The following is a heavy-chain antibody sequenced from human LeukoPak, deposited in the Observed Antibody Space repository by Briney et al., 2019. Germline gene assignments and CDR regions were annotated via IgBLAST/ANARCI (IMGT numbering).Heavy chain of an antibody. CDR1: GYTFTSYG. CDR3: ARDSIAAAGSLDY. D-gene: IGHD6-13*01. Sequence: ASVKVSCKASGYTFTSYGISWVRQAPGQRLEWMGWINAGNGNTKYSQKFQGRVTITRDTSASTAYMELSSLRSEDTAVYYCARDSIAAAGSLDYWGQGTLVTVSS. J-gene: IGHJ4*02. CDR2: INAGNGNT. V-gene: IGHV1-3*01.